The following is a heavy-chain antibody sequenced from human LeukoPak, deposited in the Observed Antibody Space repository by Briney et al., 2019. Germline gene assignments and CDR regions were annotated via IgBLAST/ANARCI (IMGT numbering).Heavy chain of an antibody. V-gene: IGHV3-30*14. Sequence: GGSLRLSCAASGFTFSSYAMHWVRQAPGKGLEWVAVISYDGSNKYYADSVKGRFTISRDNSKNTLYLQMNSLRAEDTAVYYCARGDYYGSGEIDYWGQGTLVTVSS. CDR2: ISYDGSNK. CDR3: ARGDYYGSGEIDY. CDR1: GFTFSSYA. D-gene: IGHD3-10*01. J-gene: IGHJ4*02.